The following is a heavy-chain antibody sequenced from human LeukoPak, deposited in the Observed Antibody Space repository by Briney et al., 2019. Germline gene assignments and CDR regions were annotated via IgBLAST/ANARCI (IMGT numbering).Heavy chain of an antibody. D-gene: IGHD3-10*01. Sequence: GESLKISCKGAGYSFTSYWIGWVRQMPGKGLERMGIIYPGDSDTRYSPSFQGQVTISADKSISTAYLQWSSLKASDAAMYYCARIATMVRGVIIALDYWGQGTLVTVSS. V-gene: IGHV5-51*01. J-gene: IGHJ4*02. CDR3: ARIATMVRGVIIALDY. CDR2: IYPGDSDT. CDR1: GYSFTSYW.